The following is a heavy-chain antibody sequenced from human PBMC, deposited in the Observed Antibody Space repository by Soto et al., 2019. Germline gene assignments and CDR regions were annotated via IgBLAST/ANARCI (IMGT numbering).Heavy chain of an antibody. CDR2: IRSKANSYAT. V-gene: IGHV3-73*01. Sequence: GGSLRLSCAASGLTFSGSAMHWVRQASGKGLEWVGRIRSKANSYATAYAASVKGRFTISRDDSKNTAYLQMNSLKTEDTAVYYCTGPRIAAAGTMFDPWGQGTLVTVSS. J-gene: IGHJ5*02. D-gene: IGHD6-13*01. CDR3: TGPRIAAAGTMFDP. CDR1: GLTFSGSA.